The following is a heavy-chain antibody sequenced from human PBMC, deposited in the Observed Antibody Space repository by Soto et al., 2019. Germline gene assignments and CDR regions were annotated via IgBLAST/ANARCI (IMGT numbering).Heavy chain of an antibody. J-gene: IGHJ4*02. D-gene: IGHD4-17*01. Sequence: QVQLVQSGAEVKKPGSSVKVSYKASGGTFSSYAISWVRQAPGQGLEWMGGIIPIFGTANYAQKFQGRVTITADESTSTAYMELSSLRSEDTAVYYCAREAPHFTGTQKLDWGQGTLVTVSS. CDR2: IIPIFGTA. CDR1: GGTFSSYA. V-gene: IGHV1-69*12. CDR3: AREAPHFTGTQKLD.